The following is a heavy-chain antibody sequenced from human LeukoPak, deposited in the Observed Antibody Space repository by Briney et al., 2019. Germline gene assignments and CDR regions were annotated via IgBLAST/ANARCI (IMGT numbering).Heavy chain of an antibody. Sequence: GGSLRLSCAASGFTFSKFWMSWVRQAPGKGLEWVSSIIYSSNYIYYADSVKGRFTISRDDAKNSLYLQMNSLRAEDTAVYYCAREGYCASSSCHFDYWGQGALVTVSS. CDR2: IIYSSNYI. CDR1: GFTFSKFW. V-gene: IGHV3-21*01. CDR3: AREGYCASSSCHFDY. J-gene: IGHJ4*02. D-gene: IGHD2-2*01.